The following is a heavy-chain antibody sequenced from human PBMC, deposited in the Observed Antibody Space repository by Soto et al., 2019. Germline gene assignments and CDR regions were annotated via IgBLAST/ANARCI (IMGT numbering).Heavy chain of an antibody. CDR1: GGTFSSYA. CDR3: ARDRITIFGVVAYGMDV. J-gene: IGHJ6*02. Sequence: QVQLVQSGAEVKKPGSSVKVSCKASGGTFSSYAISWVRQAPGQGLEWMGGIIPIFGTANYAQKFQGRVTITADKYTSTAYMELSSLRSEDTAVYYCARDRITIFGVVAYGMDVWGQGTTVTVSS. D-gene: IGHD3-3*01. V-gene: IGHV1-69*06. CDR2: IIPIFGTA.